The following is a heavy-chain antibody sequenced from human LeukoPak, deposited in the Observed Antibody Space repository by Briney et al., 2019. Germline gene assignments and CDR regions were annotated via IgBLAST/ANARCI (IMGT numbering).Heavy chain of an antibody. CDR3: ARTLRVQYFDY. V-gene: IGHV4-34*01. CDR2: INHSGST. J-gene: IGHJ4*02. Sequence: SETLSLTCAVYGGSFSGYYWSWIRQPPGKGLEWIGEINHSGSTNYNPSLKSRVTISVDTFKNQFSLKLSSVTAADTAVYYCARTLRVQYFDYWGQGTLVTVSS. CDR1: GGSFSGYY. D-gene: IGHD4-17*01.